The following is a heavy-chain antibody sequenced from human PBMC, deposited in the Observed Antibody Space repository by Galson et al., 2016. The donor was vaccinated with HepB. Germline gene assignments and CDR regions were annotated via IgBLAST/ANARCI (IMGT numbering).Heavy chain of an antibody. CDR3: AKTYGGRSFDY. J-gene: IGHJ4*02. CDR2: ISWNSGSM. D-gene: IGHD4-23*01. Sequence: SLRLSCAASGFTFDDHAMHWVRQAPGKGLEWVSGISWNSGSMEYADSVKGRFTISRDNAKNSLYLQMNSLREEDTALYYCAKTYGGRSFDYWGQGTLVTISS. V-gene: IGHV3-9*01. CDR1: GFTFDDHA.